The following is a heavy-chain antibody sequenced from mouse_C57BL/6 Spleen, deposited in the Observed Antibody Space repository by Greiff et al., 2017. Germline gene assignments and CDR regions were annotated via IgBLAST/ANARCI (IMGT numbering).Heavy chain of an antibody. Sequence: EVQLQQSGPGLVKPGASVKISCKASGYTFTDYYMTWVKQSHGKSLEWIGDINPKNGDTSYNQKFKGKATLTVDKSSSTTYMQLRSLTSEDAAVYYCAGAYYSNYPWGQGTLVTVSA. D-gene: IGHD2-5*01. CDR2: INPKNGDT. CDR3: AGAYYSNYP. J-gene: IGHJ3*01. V-gene: IGHV1-26*01. CDR1: GYTFTDYY.